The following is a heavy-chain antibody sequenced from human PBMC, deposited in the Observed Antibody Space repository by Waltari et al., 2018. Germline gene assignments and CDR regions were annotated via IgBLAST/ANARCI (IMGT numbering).Heavy chain of an antibody. D-gene: IGHD3-16*01. Sequence: QVQLQESGPGLVKPSETLSLTCTVSGGSISSHYWSWIRQPPGTGLEWIGYIYHSGSTNYNPALKSRVTISVDKSKNQFSLKLSSVTAADTAVYYCARGLGPLGYWGQGTLVTVSS. CDR2: IYHSGST. CDR3: ARGLGPLGY. CDR1: GGSISSHY. J-gene: IGHJ4*02. V-gene: IGHV4-59*11.